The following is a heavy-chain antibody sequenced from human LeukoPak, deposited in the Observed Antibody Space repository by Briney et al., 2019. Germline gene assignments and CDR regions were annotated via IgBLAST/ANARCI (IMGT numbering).Heavy chain of an antibody. D-gene: IGHD1-26*01. CDR3: ARDRRSGALDI. V-gene: IGHV4-61*08. CDR1: GGSISSGGYS. CDR2: IYYSGNT. J-gene: IGHJ3*02. Sequence: PSETLSLTCAVSGGSISSGGYSWSWIRQPPGKGLEWIGYIYYSGNTNYNPSLKRRVTISVATSRNQFSLKLTSVTAADTAVYYCARDRRSGALDIWGQGTMVTVSS.